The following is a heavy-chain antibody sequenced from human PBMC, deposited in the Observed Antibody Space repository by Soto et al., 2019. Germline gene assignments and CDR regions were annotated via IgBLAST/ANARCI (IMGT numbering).Heavy chain of an antibody. CDR3: ARASGDSSNPFAY. D-gene: IGHD3-22*01. V-gene: IGHV3-11*01. Sequence: QVQLVESWGGWVKPGGSLRLSCAASGFTFSHYYMSWIRQAPGKGLEWVSYISTRGSTIYYADCVKGRFTISRDNAKNSLYLQMNSLRADDTAVYYCARASGDSSNPFAYWGQGTLVTVSS. CDR2: ISTRGSTI. J-gene: IGHJ4*02. CDR1: GFTFSHYY.